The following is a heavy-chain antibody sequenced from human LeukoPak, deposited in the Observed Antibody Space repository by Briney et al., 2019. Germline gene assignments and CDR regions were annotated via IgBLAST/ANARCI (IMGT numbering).Heavy chain of an antibody. V-gene: IGHV4-59*01. J-gene: IGHJ3*02. CDR1: GGSISSYY. CDR3: ARDGHAFDI. Sequence: PSETLSLTCTVSGGSISSYYRSWIRQPPGKGLEWIGYIYYSGSTNYNPSLKSRVTISVDTSKNQFSLKLSSVTAADTAVYYCARDGHAFDIWGQGTMVTVSS. CDR2: IYYSGST.